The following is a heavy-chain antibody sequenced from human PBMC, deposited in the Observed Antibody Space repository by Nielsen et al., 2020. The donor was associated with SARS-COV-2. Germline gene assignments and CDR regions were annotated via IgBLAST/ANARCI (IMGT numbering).Heavy chain of an antibody. Sequence: VRQAPGKGLEWVSYISSSGSTIYYADSVKGRFTISRDNAKNSLYLQMNSLRAEDTAVYYCARDEGGIVPAAMEYYYYGMDVWGQGTTVTVSS. CDR2: ISSSGSTI. J-gene: IGHJ6*02. V-gene: IGHV3-48*03. CDR3: ARDEGGIVPAAMEYYYYGMDV. D-gene: IGHD2-2*01.